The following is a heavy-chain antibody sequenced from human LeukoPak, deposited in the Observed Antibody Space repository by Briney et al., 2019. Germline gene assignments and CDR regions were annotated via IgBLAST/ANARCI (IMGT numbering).Heavy chain of an antibody. V-gene: IGHV1-2*04. Sequence: GASVKVSCKASGYTFTGYYMHWVRQAPGQGLEWMGWINPNSGGTNYAQKFQGWVTMTRDTSISTAYMELSRLRSDDTAVYYCARSNQQQLAQYYLDYWGQGTLVTVSS. CDR2: INPNSGGT. CDR3: ARSNQQQLAQYYLDY. J-gene: IGHJ4*02. CDR1: GYTFTGYY. D-gene: IGHD6-13*01.